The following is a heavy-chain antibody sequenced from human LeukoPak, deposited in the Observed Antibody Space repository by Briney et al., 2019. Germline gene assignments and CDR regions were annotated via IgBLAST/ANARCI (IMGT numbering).Heavy chain of an antibody. CDR2: IYYSGST. J-gene: IGHJ4*02. CDR3: ARVSGYYDSSGYPYYFDY. D-gene: IGHD3-22*01. CDR1: GGSISSYY. V-gene: IGHV4-59*01. Sequence: SETLSLTCTVSGGSISSYYWSWIRQPPGKGLEWIGYIYYSGSTNYNPFLKSRVTISVDTSKNQFSLKLSSVTAADTAVYYCARVSGYYDSSGYPYYFDYWGQGTLVTVSS.